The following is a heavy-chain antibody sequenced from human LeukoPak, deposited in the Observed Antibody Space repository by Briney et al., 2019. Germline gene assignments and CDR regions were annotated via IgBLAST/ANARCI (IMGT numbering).Heavy chain of an antibody. D-gene: IGHD2-21*02. J-gene: IGHJ3*02. Sequence: GGSLRLSCAASGFTFDDYAMHWVRQAPGKGLEWVSLISGDGGSTYYADSVKGRFTISRDNSKNSLYLRMNSLRTEDTALYYCAKTYCGGDCYSRALAFDIWGQGTMVTVSS. CDR3: AKTYCGGDCYSRALAFDI. V-gene: IGHV3-43*02. CDR2: ISGDGGST. CDR1: GFTFDDYA.